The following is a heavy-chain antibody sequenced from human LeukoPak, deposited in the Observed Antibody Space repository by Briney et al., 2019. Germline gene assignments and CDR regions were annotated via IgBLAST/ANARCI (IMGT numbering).Heavy chain of an antibody. CDR3: AREFKPPGMSMIADFYGMDV. D-gene: IGHD3-22*01. Sequence: ASVKVSCKASGYIFTTYAITWVRQAPGQGLEWMGGISAFNGNANYAQKFQGRVTLTTDTSTRTAYMELRSLRSDDTAVYFCAREFKPPGMSMIADFYGMDVWGQGTTVTVSS. CDR1: GYIFTTYA. V-gene: IGHV1-18*01. CDR2: ISAFNGNA. J-gene: IGHJ6*02.